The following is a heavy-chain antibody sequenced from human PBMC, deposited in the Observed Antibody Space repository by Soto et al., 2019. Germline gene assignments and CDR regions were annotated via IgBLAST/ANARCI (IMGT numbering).Heavy chain of an antibody. Sequence: GGSLRLSCAASGFTFSSYAMSWVRQAPGKGLEWVSAISGSGVSTYYADSVKGRFTISRDNSKNTLYLQMNSLRAEDTAVYYCAKSPGMYYYDSSGYYHYGYWGRGTLVTVSS. J-gene: IGHJ4*02. CDR2: ISGSGVST. CDR3: AKSPGMYYYDSSGYYHYGY. CDR1: GFTFSSYA. D-gene: IGHD3-22*01. V-gene: IGHV3-23*01.